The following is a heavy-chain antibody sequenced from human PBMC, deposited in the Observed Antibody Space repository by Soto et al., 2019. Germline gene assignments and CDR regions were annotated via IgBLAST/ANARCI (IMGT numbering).Heavy chain of an antibody. CDR1: GGSFSGYY. CDR3: AITSRGSFDI. Sequence: QVQLQQWGAGLLKPSETLSLTCAVYGGSFSGYYWSWIRQPPGKGLEWIGEINHSGSTNYNPSLKSRVTISGDTSKNQFSLKLSSVTAADTAVYYCAITSRGSFDIWGQGTMVTVSS. CDR2: INHSGST. J-gene: IGHJ3*02. V-gene: IGHV4-34*01. D-gene: IGHD2-2*01.